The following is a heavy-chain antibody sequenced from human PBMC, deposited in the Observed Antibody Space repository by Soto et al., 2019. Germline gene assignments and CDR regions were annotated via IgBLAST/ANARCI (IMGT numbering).Heavy chain of an antibody. J-gene: IGHJ5*02. CDR3: ATSYDSGFDP. D-gene: IGHD3-3*01. CDR1: GYSFSTYA. Sequence: QLQLMQSGGEAKNPGASVKVSCEASGYSFSTYAISWLRQAPGQGLEWMGLITPNNGYTNYAQKFQGRLILTTDIPSSTAYMELTSLRYDDTAMYYRATSYDSGFDPWGQGTLVSVS. CDR2: ITPNNGYT. V-gene: IGHV1-18*01.